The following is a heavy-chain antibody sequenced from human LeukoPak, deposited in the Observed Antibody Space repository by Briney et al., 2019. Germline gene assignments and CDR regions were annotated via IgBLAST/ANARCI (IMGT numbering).Heavy chain of an antibody. CDR1: GFGRSNNY. CDR2: INNVGAT. Sequence: GGSLRLSCVVSGFGRSNNYLSWVRQAPGKGLEWVSVINNVGATYYADSVRGRFTISRDNSKNTLLLQMSSLRAEDTAVYYCAREWANWGQGTLVTVSS. D-gene: IGHD1-26*01. J-gene: IGHJ4*02. V-gene: IGHV3-53*01. CDR3: AREWAN.